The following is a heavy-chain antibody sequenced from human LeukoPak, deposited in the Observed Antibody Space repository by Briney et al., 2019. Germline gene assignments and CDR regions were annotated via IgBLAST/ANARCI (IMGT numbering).Heavy chain of an antibody. CDR2: IYSGGST. Sequence: PGGSLRLSCAASGFTFSSYAMSWVRQAPGKGLEWVSVIYSGGSTYYADSVKGRFTTSRDNSKNTLYLQMNSLRAEGTAVYYCASAPFDIWGQGTMVTVSS. CDR3: ASAPFDI. V-gene: IGHV3-53*01. J-gene: IGHJ3*02. CDR1: GFTFSSYA.